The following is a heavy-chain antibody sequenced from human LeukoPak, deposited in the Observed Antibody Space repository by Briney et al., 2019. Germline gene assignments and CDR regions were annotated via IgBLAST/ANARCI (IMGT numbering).Heavy chain of an antibody. V-gene: IGHV1-46*01. CDR3: ASGRGYSSGWWRPVDY. CDR2: INPSGGST. D-gene: IGHD6-19*01. CDR1: GYTFTSYY. J-gene: IGHJ4*02. Sequence: GASVKVSCKASGYTFTSYYMHWVRQAPGQGLEWMGIINPSGGSTSYAQKFQGRVTMTRDTSTSTVYMELSSLRSEDTAVYYCASGRGYSSGWWRPVDYWGQGTLVTVSS.